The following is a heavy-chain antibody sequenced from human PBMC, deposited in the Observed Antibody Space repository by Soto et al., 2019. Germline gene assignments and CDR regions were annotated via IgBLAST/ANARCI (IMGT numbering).Heavy chain of an antibody. J-gene: IGHJ4*02. CDR3: ASDYGEAFDY. CDR1: GFTFSSYA. D-gene: IGHD3-10*01. V-gene: IGHV3-21*01. Sequence: EVQLLESGGGLVQTGGSLRLTCAASGFTFSSYAMSWVRQAPGKGLEWVSSISSSSSYIYYADSVKGRFTISRDNAKNSLYLQMNSLRAEDTAVYYCASDYGEAFDYWGQGTLVTVSS. CDR2: ISSSSSYI.